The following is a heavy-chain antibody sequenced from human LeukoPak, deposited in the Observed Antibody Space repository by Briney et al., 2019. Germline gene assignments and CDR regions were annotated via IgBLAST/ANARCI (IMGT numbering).Heavy chain of an antibody. CDR3: AKELAPYYQLHQD. V-gene: IGHV3-30*18. CDR1: GFTFSSYG. J-gene: IGHJ4*02. D-gene: IGHD2-2*01. CDR2: ISYDGSNK. Sequence: PGRSLRLSCAASGFTFSSYGMHWVRQAPGKGLEWVAVISYDGSNKYYADSVKGRFTISRDNSKNTLYLQMNSLRAEDTAVYYCAKELAPYYQLHQDWGQGTLVTVSS.